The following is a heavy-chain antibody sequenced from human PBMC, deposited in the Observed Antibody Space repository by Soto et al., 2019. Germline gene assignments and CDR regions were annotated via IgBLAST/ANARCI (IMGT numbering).Heavy chain of an antibody. J-gene: IGHJ6*02. Sequence: PSETLSLTCTFSGGSISSGDYYWIWIRHPPGKGLEWIGYIYYSGSTYYNPSLKSRVTISVDTSKNQFSLKLSSVTAADTAVYYCAREGKITIFGVATGDYYATDVWGQGTTVTVSS. CDR3: AREGKITIFGVATGDYYATDV. V-gene: IGHV4-30-4*01. CDR1: GGSISSGDYY. CDR2: IYYSGST. D-gene: IGHD3-3*01.